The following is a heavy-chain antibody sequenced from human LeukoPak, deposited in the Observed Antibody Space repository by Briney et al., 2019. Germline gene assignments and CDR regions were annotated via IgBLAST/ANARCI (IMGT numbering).Heavy chain of an antibody. Sequence: PSETLSPTCTVSGGSISSYYWSSIRQPPGKGLEWIGYIYYSGSTNYNPSLKSRVTISVDTSKNQFSLKLSSVTAADTAVYYCARDLRAPRGWTDYYYYYGMDVWGQGTTVTVS. V-gene: IGHV4-59*01. CDR3: ARDLRAPRGWTDYYYYYGMDV. CDR1: GGSISSYY. J-gene: IGHJ6*02. CDR2: IYYSGST. D-gene: IGHD6-19*01.